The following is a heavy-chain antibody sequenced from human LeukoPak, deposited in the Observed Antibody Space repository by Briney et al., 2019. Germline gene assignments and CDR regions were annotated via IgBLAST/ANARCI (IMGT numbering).Heavy chain of an antibody. Sequence: TGGSLRLSCAAHGFTFSSYGMSWVRQAPGKGMEWVSAISGSGGSTYYADSVKGRFTISRDNSKNTLYLQMNSLRAEDTAVYYCAKAIAVAGTYAFDIWGQGTMVTVSS. J-gene: IGHJ3*02. CDR3: AKAIAVAGTYAFDI. D-gene: IGHD6-19*01. CDR1: GFTFSSYG. V-gene: IGHV3-23*01. CDR2: ISGSGGST.